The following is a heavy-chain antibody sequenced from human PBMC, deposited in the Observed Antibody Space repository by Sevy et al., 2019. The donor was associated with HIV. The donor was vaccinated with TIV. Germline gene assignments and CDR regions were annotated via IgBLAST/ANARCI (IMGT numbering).Heavy chain of an antibody. CDR2: LSFGCGKI. J-gene: IGHJ4*02. D-gene: IGHD2-8*01. CDR1: GFTFSKYS. V-gene: IGHV3-23*01. CDR3: AREGCTKPHDY. Sequence: GGSLRLSCAASGFTFSKYSMSWIRPTPGKGLEWVSTLSFGCGKINYADSVKGRFTISRDDSRNTFYLQMNSLRAEDTAICYCAREGCTKPHDYWGQGTVVTVSS.